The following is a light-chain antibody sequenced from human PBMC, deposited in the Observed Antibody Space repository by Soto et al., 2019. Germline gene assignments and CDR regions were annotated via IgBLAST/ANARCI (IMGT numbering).Light chain of an antibody. Sequence: DLQMTQSPSSVSASVGDRVTITCRASQGISNWLAWYQQKPGKAPKLLIFSASRLQSGVPSRFSGGGSGTDFTLTISSLQPEDVATYYCQYLNSFPLTFGGGTKVEIK. CDR3: QYLNSFPLT. CDR2: SAS. V-gene: IGKV1-12*01. J-gene: IGKJ4*01. CDR1: QGISNW.